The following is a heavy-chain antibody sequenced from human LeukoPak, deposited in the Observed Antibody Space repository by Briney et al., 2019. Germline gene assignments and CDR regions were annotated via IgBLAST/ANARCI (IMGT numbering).Heavy chain of an antibody. J-gene: IGHJ4*02. V-gene: IGHV4-39*01. D-gene: IGHD2-15*01. Sequence: SETLSLTCTVSGGSISSSSYYWGWIRQPPGKGLEWIGSIYYSGGTYYNPSLKSRVTISVDTSKNQFSLKLSSVTAADTAVYYCASHYCSGGSCYAGYWGQGTLVTVSS. CDR1: GGSISSSSYY. CDR3: ASHYCSGGSCYAGY. CDR2: IYYSGGT.